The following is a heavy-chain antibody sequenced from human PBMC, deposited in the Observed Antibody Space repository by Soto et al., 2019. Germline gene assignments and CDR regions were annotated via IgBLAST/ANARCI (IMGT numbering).Heavy chain of an antibody. V-gene: IGHV4-59*01. CDR3: ARDGSGRPETI. J-gene: IGHJ3*02. CDR1: GGSISSYY. CDR2: IYNSGST. D-gene: IGHD3-10*01. Sequence: QVQLQESGPGLVKPSETLSLTCTVSGGSISSYYWSWVRQPSGKGLEWIGYIYNSGSTNYNPSLKSRVTISVDTSKNQFSLKLSSVTAADTAVYYCARDGSGRPETIWGQGTMVTVSS.